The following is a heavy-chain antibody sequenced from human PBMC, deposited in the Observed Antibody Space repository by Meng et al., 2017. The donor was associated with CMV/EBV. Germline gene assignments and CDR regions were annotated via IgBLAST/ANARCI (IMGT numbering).Heavy chain of an antibody. Sequence: SQTPSLTRAIAGDSVSSNSAAWNWIRQSPSRGLEWLGRTYYRSRWYNDYAASVKSRITINSDTSKNQFSLQLNSVTPEDTAVYYCARDSDVLGYAGDLDYYYGMDVWGQGTTVTVSS. D-gene: IGHD3-16*01. V-gene: IGHV6-1*01. CDR3: ARDSDVLGYAGDLDYYYGMDV. CDR2: TYYRSRWYN. J-gene: IGHJ6*02. CDR1: GDSVSSNSAA.